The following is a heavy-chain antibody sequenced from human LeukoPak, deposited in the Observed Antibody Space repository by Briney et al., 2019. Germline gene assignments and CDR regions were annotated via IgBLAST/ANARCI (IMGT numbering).Heavy chain of an antibody. Sequence: GGSLRLSCAASGFTFSSYAMSWVRQAPGKGLEWVAVISYDGSNKYYADSVKGRFTISRDNSKNTLYLEMNSLRAEDTAVYYCARDPRYCSGGSCLRGDAFDIWGQGTMVTVSS. CDR2: ISYDGSNK. V-gene: IGHV3-30*03. CDR3: ARDPRYCSGGSCLRGDAFDI. J-gene: IGHJ3*02. CDR1: GFTFSSYA. D-gene: IGHD2-15*01.